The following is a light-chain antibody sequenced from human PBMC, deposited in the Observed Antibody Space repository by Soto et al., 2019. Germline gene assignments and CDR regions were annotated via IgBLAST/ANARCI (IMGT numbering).Light chain of an antibody. Sequence: DIQMTQSPSNLSASVGDRVTITCRASQNINMWLAWYQQKPGKAPKLLIYDASSLQSGVPSRFGGSGSGTDFTLTITSLLPDDCATYYCQHYSLYSPWTFGQGTKVEI. V-gene: IGKV1-5*01. CDR1: QNINMW. CDR2: DAS. CDR3: QHYSLYSPWT. J-gene: IGKJ1*01.